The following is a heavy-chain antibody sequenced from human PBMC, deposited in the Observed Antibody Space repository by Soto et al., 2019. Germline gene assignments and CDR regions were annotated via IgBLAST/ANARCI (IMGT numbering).Heavy chain of an antibody. CDR3: ARDVPEDYPVLYYGMDV. J-gene: IGHJ6*02. V-gene: IGHV1-18*01. Sequence: QVQLVQSGAEVKKPGASVKVSCKASGYTFTSYGISWVRQAPGQGLEWRGWISAYNGNTNHAQKLKGRVTMTTDTDTSTAYMELRSLRSDDTAVYYCARDVPEDYPVLYYGMDVWGQGTTVTVSS. CDR1: GYTFTSYG. D-gene: IGHD4-17*01. CDR2: ISAYNGNT.